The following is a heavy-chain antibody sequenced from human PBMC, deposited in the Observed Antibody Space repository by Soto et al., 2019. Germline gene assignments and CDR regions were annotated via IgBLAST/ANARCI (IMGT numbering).Heavy chain of an antibody. Sequence: QVQLVQSGAEVKKPGSSVKVSCKASGGTFSSYAISWVRQAPGQGLEWMGGIIPIFGTANYAQKFQGRVTITADEYTSTAYMELSSLRSEDTAVYYCARDSDYKIYGSGSYYNTEYFQHWGQGTLVTVSS. D-gene: IGHD3-10*01. CDR3: ARDSDYKIYGSGSYYNTEYFQH. CDR2: IIPIFGTA. V-gene: IGHV1-69*01. J-gene: IGHJ1*01. CDR1: GGTFSSYA.